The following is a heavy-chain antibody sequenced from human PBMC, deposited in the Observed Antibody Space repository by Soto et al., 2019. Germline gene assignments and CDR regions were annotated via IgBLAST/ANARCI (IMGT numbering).Heavy chain of an antibody. CDR2: ISSRSSTI. CDR1: GFTFSDYY. J-gene: IGHJ4*02. D-gene: IGHD2-8*01. Sequence: QVQLVESGGGLVKPGGSLRLSCAASGFTFSDYYMSWIRQAPGKGLEWVSYISSRSSTIFYAGSVKGRFTISRDNVKNSLYLQMNSLRAEDKAVYYCASGTNGAFFVYWGQGILVTVSS. CDR3: ASGTNGAFFVY. V-gene: IGHV3-11*01.